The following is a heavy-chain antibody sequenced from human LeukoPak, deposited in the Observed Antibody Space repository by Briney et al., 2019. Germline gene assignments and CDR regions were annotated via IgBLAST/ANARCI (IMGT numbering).Heavy chain of an antibody. CDR1: GGSISSYY. V-gene: IGHV4-59*01. CDR2: IYYSGST. CDR3: ARVAGTTVIYYSDY. J-gene: IGHJ4*02. D-gene: IGHD4-17*01. Sequence: SETLSLTCTVSGGSISSYYWSWIRQPPGKGLEWIGYIYYSGSTNYNPSLKSRVTISVDTSKNQFSLKLSSVTAADTAVYYCARVAGTTVIYYSDYWGQGTLVTVSS.